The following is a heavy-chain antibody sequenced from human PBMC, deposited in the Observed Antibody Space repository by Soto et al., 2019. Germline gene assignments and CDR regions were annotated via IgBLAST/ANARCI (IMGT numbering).Heavy chain of an antibody. D-gene: IGHD6-13*01. CDR2: IYSSGST. J-gene: IGHJ5*01. CDR1: GGSISSGVYY. CDR3: ARRRHSSSWYGGWFDS. V-gene: IGHV4-31*03. Sequence: QVQLQESGPGLVKPSQTLSLTCTVSGGSISSGVYYWSWIRQHPGKGLEWIGYIYSSGSTYYNPSLTSRVTISVDTSTNQFSLTLRSVTEADTAVYYCARRRHSSSWYGGWFDSWGQGTVVPVSS.